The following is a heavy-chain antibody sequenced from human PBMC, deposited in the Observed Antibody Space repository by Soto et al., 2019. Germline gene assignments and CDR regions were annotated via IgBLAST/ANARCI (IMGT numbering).Heavy chain of an antibody. D-gene: IGHD2-21*02. CDR3: ARMTFDDYFDY. V-gene: IGHV4-59*01. CDR1: GGSISSYY. CDR2: IYYSGST. Sequence: SDTLSLTCTVSGGSISSYYWSWIRQPPGKGLEWIGYIYYSGSTNYNPSLKSRVTISVDTSKNQFSLKLSSLTAADTAVYYCARMTFDDYFDYWGQGTLVTVS. J-gene: IGHJ4*02.